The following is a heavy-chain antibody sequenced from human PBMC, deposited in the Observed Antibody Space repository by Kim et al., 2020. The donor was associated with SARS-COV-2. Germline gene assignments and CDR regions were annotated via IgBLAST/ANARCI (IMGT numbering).Heavy chain of an antibody. CDR2: T. V-gene: IGHV1-18*01. CDR3: ARVISGEYFDY. J-gene: IGHJ4*02. Sequence: TNYAQKLQGRDTMTPDTSPSTAYMELRSLRSDDTAVYYCARVISGEYFDYWGQGTLVTVSS. D-gene: IGHD3-10*01.